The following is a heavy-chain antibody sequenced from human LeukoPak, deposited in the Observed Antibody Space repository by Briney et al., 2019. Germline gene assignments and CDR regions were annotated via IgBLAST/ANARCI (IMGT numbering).Heavy chain of an antibody. Sequence: SETLSLTCTVSGGSISSHYWSWIRQPAGKGLEWIGHIYNNGNTNYSPSLKSRVTISVDTSKNQFSLKLSSVTAADTAVYYCARCYGSGSYYFDYWGQGTLVTVSS. CDR2: IYNNGNT. J-gene: IGHJ4*02. V-gene: IGHV4-59*11. CDR3: ARCYGSGSYYFDY. D-gene: IGHD3-10*01. CDR1: GGSISSHY.